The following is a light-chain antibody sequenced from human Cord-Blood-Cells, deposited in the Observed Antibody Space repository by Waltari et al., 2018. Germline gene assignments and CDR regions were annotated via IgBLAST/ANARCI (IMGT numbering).Light chain of an antibody. CDR3: QQSYSTPFT. Sequence: DIQMTQPPSSLSASVGDRVPNTCRASQSISSYLNWYQQKPGKAPKLLIYAASSLQSGVPSRFSGSGSGTDFTLTISSLQPEDFATYYCQQSYSTPFTFGPGTKVDIK. V-gene: IGKV1-39*01. CDR1: QSISSY. CDR2: AAS. J-gene: IGKJ3*01.